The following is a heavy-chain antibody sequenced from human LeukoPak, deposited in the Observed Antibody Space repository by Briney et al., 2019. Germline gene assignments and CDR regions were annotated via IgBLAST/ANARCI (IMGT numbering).Heavy chain of an antibody. D-gene: IGHD6-6*01. CDR2: IYYSGAT. J-gene: IGHJ6*03. CDR3: ARRPYSSSSGLATYMDV. CDR1: GDSIRSSSYY. Sequence: SETLSLTCTVSGDSIRSSSYYWGWIRQPPGKGLEWIGTIYYSGATYYNPSLQSRVTISVDTPKNQFSLKLSSVTAADTAVYYCARRPYSSSSGLATYMDVWGKGTTVTVSS. V-gene: IGHV4-39*01.